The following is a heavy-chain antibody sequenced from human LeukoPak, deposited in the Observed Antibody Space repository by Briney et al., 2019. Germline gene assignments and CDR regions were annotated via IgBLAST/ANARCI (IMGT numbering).Heavy chain of an antibody. CDR2: VKSRADGGTT. D-gene: IGHD5-18*01. V-gene: IGHV3-15*01. J-gene: IGHJ6*03. CDR3: TSSKSRGHIYGLDGYQYKYMDV. CDR1: EFTLTNAW. Sequence: PGGSLRLSCTTAEFTLTNAWMNWVRQAPGKGLEWVGRVKSRADGGTTEYSARVKGRFTISRHDSKNTLYLQMNSLKTEDTAVYYCTSSKSRGHIYGLDGYQYKYMDVWGKGTTVTVSS.